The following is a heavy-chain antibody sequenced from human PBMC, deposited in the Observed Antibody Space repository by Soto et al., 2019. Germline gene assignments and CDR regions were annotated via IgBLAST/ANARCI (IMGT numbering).Heavy chain of an antibody. D-gene: IGHD3-10*01. V-gene: IGHV4-4*02. Sequence: LSETLSLTCSVSGGSISSSNWWSWVRQPPGKGLEWIGEIYHSGSTNYNPSLKSRVTISVDKSKNQFSLKLSSVTAADTAVYYCARGGKSGSYYNLFDYWGQGTLVTVSS. CDR1: GGSISSSNW. CDR3: ARGGKSGSYYNLFDY. J-gene: IGHJ4*02. CDR2: IYHSGST.